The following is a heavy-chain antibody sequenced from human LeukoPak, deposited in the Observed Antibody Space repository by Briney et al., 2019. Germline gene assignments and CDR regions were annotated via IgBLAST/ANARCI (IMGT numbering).Heavy chain of an antibody. D-gene: IGHD3-10*01. V-gene: IGHV1-69*02. J-gene: IGHJ5*02. CDR3: ARVGQGGYYGSGSPSNDHLDP. Sequence: SVKVSCKASGGTFSSYTISWVRQAPGQGLDWMGRIIPILGIANYAQKFQGRVTITAGKSTSTAYMELSTLRSEDTAVYYCARVGQGGYYGSGSPSNDHLDPWGQGTLVTVSS. CDR2: IIPILGIA. CDR1: GGTFSSYT.